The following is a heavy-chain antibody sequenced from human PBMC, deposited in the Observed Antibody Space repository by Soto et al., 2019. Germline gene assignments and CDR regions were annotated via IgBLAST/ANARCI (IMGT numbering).Heavy chain of an antibody. CDR3: ARELEYCSSTSCYWWFDP. CDR1: GGSISSYY. Sequence: PSETLSLTCTVSGGSISSYYWSWIRQPAGKGLEWIGRIYTSGSTNYNPSLKSRVTMSVDTSKNQFSLKLSSVTAADTAVYYCARELEYCSSTSCYWWFDPWGQGTLVTVS. CDR2: IYTSGST. J-gene: IGHJ5*02. V-gene: IGHV4-4*07. D-gene: IGHD2-2*01.